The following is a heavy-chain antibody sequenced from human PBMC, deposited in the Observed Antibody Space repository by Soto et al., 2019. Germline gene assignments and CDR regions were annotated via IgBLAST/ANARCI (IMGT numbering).Heavy chain of an antibody. Sequence: ASVKVSCKASGYTFTRYGISWVRQAPGQGLEWMGWISAYNGNTNYAQKLQGRVTMTTDTSTSTAYMELRSLRSDDTAVYYCARDHLHALVIAVAGTVDYWGQGTLVTGSS. CDR2: ISAYNGNT. V-gene: IGHV1-18*04. J-gene: IGHJ4*02. D-gene: IGHD6-13*01. CDR1: GYTFTRYG. CDR3: ARDHLHALVIAVAGTVDY.